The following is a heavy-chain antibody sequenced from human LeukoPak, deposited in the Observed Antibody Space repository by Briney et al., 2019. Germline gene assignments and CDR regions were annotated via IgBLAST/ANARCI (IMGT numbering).Heavy chain of an antibody. V-gene: IGHV1-24*01. CDR2: FDPEDDEI. CDR3: ATDSELPDLYDAFDI. CDR1: GYTLTELS. D-gene: IGHD1-7*01. Sequence: ASVKVSCKVSGYTLTELSMHWVRQAPGKGLEWMGGFDPEDDEIMYAQKFQGRVTMTEDTSTDTVYMELSSLRSEDTAVYYCATDSELPDLYDAFDIWGQGTMVTVSS. J-gene: IGHJ3*02.